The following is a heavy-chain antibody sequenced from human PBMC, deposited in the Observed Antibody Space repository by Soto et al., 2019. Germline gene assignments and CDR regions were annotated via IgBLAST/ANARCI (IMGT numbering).Heavy chain of an antibody. CDR3: AKDVYGDYRGYFDL. V-gene: IGHV3-30*18. CDR1: EFTFSSYG. J-gene: IGHJ2*01. CDR2: ISYDGSNK. D-gene: IGHD4-17*01. Sequence: QVQLVESGGGVVQPGRSLRLSCAASEFTFSSYGMHWVHQAPGKGLEWVAVISYDGSNKYYADSVKGRFTISRDNSKNTLYLQMHSLRAEDTAMYYCAKDVYGDYRGYFDLWGRGTLVTVSS.